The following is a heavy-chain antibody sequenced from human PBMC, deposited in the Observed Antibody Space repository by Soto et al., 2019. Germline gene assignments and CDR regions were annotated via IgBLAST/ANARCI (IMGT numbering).Heavy chain of an antibody. Sequence: GASVKVSCKASGYTFTSYDINWVRQATGQGLEWMGWMNPNSGNTGYAQKFQGRVTMTRNTSISTAYMELSSLRSEDTAVYYCARRDSSSWYIALYYYYYGMDVWGQGTTVTVSS. CDR2: MNPNSGNT. J-gene: IGHJ6*02. D-gene: IGHD6-13*01. CDR1: GYTFTSYD. CDR3: ARRDSSSWYIALYYYYYGMDV. V-gene: IGHV1-8*01.